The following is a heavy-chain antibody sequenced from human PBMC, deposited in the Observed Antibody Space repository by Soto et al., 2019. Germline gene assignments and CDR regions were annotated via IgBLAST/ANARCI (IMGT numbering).Heavy chain of an antibody. Sequence: GGSLRLSCAASGFTFSSYAMSWVRQAPGKGLEWVSAISGSGGSTYYADSVKGRFTISRDNSKITLYLQMNSLRAEDTAVYYCARGDREAAAGTNAFDIWGQGTMVTVSS. V-gene: IGHV3-23*01. CDR1: GFTFSSYA. D-gene: IGHD6-13*01. CDR3: ARGDREAAAGTNAFDI. J-gene: IGHJ3*02. CDR2: ISGSGGST.